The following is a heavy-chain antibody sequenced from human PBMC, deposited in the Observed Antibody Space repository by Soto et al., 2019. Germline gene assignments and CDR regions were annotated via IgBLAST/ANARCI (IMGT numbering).Heavy chain of an antibody. CDR1: GFTFSSYA. J-gene: IGHJ4*02. D-gene: IGHD6-19*01. Sequence: QVQLVESGGGVVQPGRSLRLSCAASGFTFSSYAMHWVRQAPGKGLEWVAVISYDGSNKYYADSVKGRFTISRDNSKNPLYLQMNSLRAEDTAVYYCARSSAVAGTPVDYWGQGTLVTVSS. CDR3: ARSSAVAGTPVDY. CDR2: ISYDGSNK. V-gene: IGHV3-30-3*01.